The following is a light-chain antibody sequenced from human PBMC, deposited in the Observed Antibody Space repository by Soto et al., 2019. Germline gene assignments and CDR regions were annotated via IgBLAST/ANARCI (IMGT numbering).Light chain of an antibody. J-gene: IGKJ1*01. Sequence: EIVLTQSPGTLSLSPGERGTLSCRASQTIRNNYLTWYQQKPGQAPRLLIYGASSRATGIPDRFSGSGSGTDFTLTISRLEPEDFAVYYGQQYGSSPPTFGQGTKVEIK. V-gene: IGKV3-20*01. CDR2: GAS. CDR1: QTIRNNY. CDR3: QQYGSSPPT.